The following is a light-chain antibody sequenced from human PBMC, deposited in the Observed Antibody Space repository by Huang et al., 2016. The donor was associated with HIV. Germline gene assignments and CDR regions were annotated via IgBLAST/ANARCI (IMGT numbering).Light chain of an antibody. CDR1: QSVSSSY. V-gene: IGKV3-20*01. J-gene: IGKJ3*01. CDR2: GAS. Sequence: EIVLTQSPGTLSLSPGETATLSCRASQSVSSSYLAWYQQKPGQAPRLLISGASNRATGIPDTFSGSGSGTDFTLSISRLGPEDFAVYYCQQYGSSPPTFGPGTKVDIK. CDR3: QQYGSSPPT.